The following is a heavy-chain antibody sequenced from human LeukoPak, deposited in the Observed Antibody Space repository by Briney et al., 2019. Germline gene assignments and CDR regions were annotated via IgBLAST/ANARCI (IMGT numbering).Heavy chain of an antibody. J-gene: IGHJ4*02. Sequence: ASVKVSCKASGYTFTSYDINWVRQATGQGLEWMGWMNPNSGNTGYARKFQGRVTITRNTSISTAYMELSSLRSEDTAVYYCARGLYSSRVDYWGQGTLVTVSS. CDR1: GYTFTSYD. CDR2: MNPNSGNT. V-gene: IGHV1-8*03. CDR3: ARGLYSSRVDY. D-gene: IGHD6-13*01.